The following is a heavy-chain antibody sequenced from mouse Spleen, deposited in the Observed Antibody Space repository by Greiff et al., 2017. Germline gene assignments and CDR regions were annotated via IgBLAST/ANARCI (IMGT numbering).Heavy chain of an antibody. D-gene: IGHD1-1*01. CDR1: GYTFTSYG. CDR2: IYIGNGYT. V-gene: IGHV1-58*01. Sequence: DVKLQESGAELVRPGSSVKMSCKTSGYTFTSYGINWVKQRPGQGLEWIGYIYIGNGYTEYNEKFKGKATLTSDTSSSTAYMQLSSLTSEDSAIYFCARVGYGSSPLWYFDVWGAGTTVTVSS. CDR3: ARVGYGSSPLWYFDV. J-gene: IGHJ1*01.